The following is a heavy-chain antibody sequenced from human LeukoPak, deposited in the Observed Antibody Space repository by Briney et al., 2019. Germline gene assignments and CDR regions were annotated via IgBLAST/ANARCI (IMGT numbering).Heavy chain of an antibody. J-gene: IGHJ3*02. CDR3: ARVDGQAFDI. CDR2: ISSSGSYK. D-gene: IGHD3/OR15-3a*01. Sequence: GGSLRLSCAASGFTFSSYSMNWVRQAPGKGLEWVSSISSSGSYKYYADSVKGRFTISRDNAKNSLYLQMNSLRAEDTAVYYCARVDGQAFDIWGQGTMVTVSS. CDR1: GFTFSSYS. V-gene: IGHV3-21*01.